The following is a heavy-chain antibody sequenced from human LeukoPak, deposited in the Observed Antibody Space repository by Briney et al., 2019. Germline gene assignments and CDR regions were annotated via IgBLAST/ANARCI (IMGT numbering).Heavy chain of an antibody. V-gene: IGHV3-48*01. CDR2: ISSSSTI. D-gene: IGHD3-3*01. J-gene: IGHJ4*02. CDR3: ARYYDFWSGYYFDY. CDR1: GFTFSSYS. Sequence: GGSLRLSCAASGFTFSSYSMNWVRQAPGKGLEWVSYISSSSTIYYADSVKGRFTISRDNAKNSLYLQMNSLRAEDTAVYYCARYYDFWSGYYFDYWGQGTLVTVSS.